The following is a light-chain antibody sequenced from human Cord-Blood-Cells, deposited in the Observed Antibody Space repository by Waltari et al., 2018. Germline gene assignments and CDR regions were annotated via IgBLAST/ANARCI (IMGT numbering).Light chain of an antibody. Sequence: QSALTQPPSASGSPGQSVTISCTGTSSDVGGYNYVSWYQQHPGKAPNLMIYEVSKRPSGVPDRFSGSKSGNTASLTVSGLQAEDEADYYCSSYAGNNNLVFGTGTKVTVL. CDR3: SSYAGNNNLV. J-gene: IGLJ1*01. V-gene: IGLV2-8*01. CDR1: SSDVGGYNY. CDR2: EVS.